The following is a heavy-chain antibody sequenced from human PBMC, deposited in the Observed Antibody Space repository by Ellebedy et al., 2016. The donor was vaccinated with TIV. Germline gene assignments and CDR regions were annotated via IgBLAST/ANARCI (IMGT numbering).Heavy chain of an antibody. CDR1: GLTFSSHA. CDR2: ITESGGNT. D-gene: IGHD6-19*01. J-gene: IGHJ4*02. V-gene: IGHV3-23*01. CDR3: ARDGSHSGGWYCDY. Sequence: GESLKISCAASGLTFSSHAMSWVRQAPGKGLEWVSSITESGGNTYYADSVKGRFTISRDNSKDTLYLQMNSLRAEDTALYFCARDGSHSGGWYCDYWGQGTQVTVSS.